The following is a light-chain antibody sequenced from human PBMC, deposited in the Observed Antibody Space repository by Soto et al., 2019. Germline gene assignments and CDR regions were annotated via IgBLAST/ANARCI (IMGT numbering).Light chain of an antibody. CDR3: QQYNSYWT. CDR1: QSISTW. V-gene: IGKV1-5*03. Sequence: DIQMTQSPSTLSASVGDTITITCRASQSISTWLAWYQQKPGKAPKLLIYKASNLESGVPSRFSGSGSGTEFTLTINSLQPDDFATYYCQQYNSYWTFGQGTKVEIK. J-gene: IGKJ1*01. CDR2: KAS.